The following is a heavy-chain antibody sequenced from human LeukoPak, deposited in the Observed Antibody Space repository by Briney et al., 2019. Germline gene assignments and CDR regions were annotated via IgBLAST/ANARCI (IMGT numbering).Heavy chain of an antibody. J-gene: IGHJ6*03. CDR3: ARVRLPPYYYYFYYMDV. Sequence: SETLSLTCAVSGGSISSSNWWSWVRQPPGKGLEWIGEIYHSGSTNYNPSLRSRVTISLDTSKNQFSLKVTSVTAADTAVYYCARVRLPPYYYYFYYMDVWGTGTTVTVSS. V-gene: IGHV4-4*02. CDR2: IYHSGST. D-gene: IGHD5-18*01. CDR1: GGSISSSNW.